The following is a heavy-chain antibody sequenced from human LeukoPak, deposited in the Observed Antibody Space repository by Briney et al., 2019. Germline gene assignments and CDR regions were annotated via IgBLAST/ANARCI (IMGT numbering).Heavy chain of an antibody. J-gene: IGHJ6*03. V-gene: IGHV4-39*07. D-gene: IGHD4-23*01. CDR3: VLATVVGSYYYYMDV. CDR1: GGSISSSSYY. CDR2: IYYSGST. Sequence: SETLSLTCTVSGGSISSSSYYWGWIRQPPGKGLEWIGSIYYSGSTNYNPSLKSRVTISVDTSKNQFSLKLSSVTAADTAVYYCVLATVVGSYYYYMDVWGKGTTVTISS.